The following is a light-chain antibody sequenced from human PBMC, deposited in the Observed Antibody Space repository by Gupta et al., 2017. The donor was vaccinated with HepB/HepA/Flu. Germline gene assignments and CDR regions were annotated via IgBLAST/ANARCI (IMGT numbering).Light chain of an antibody. CDR2: WAS. CDR1: QSVLYSSNNKNY. Sequence: DIVMTQSPDSLAVSLGERATINCKSSQSVLYSSNNKNYLAWYQQKPGQTPKLVIYWASTRESGVPDRFSGSGSGTXFTLTIXSLQAEDVAVYYCQQYYSTPPAFGXGTKVEIK. CDR3: QQYYSTPPA. V-gene: IGKV4-1*01. J-gene: IGKJ1*01.